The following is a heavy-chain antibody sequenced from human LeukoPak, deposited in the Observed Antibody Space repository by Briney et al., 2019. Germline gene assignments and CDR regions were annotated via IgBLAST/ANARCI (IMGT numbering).Heavy chain of an antibody. CDR1: GFTVSNNY. CDR2: IYRGDNT. J-gene: IGHJ4*02. Sequence: PGGSLRLSCVVSGFTVSNNYMSWVRQAPGKGLEWVSVIYRGDNTYYADSAKGRFTISRDNSKNTLYLQMNSLRAEDTAVYYCAREASGSFFANWGQGTLVTVSS. D-gene: IGHD1-26*01. CDR3: AREASGSFFAN. V-gene: IGHV3-53*01.